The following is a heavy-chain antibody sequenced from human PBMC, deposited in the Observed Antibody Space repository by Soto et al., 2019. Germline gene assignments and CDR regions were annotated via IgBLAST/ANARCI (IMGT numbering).Heavy chain of an antibody. J-gene: IGHJ3*02. CDR2: ISSSGSTI. CDR3: ARSANYGDYSNAFDI. Sequence: GGSLRLSCAASGFTFSDYYMSWIRQAPGKGLEWVSYISSSGSTIYYADSVKGRFTISRDNAKNSLYLQMNSLRAEDTAVYYCARSANYGDYSNAFDIWGQGTMVTVSS. D-gene: IGHD4-17*01. V-gene: IGHV3-11*01. CDR1: GFTFSDYY.